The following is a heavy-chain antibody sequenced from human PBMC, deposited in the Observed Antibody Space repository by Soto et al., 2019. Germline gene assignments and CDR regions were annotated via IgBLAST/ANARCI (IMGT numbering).Heavy chain of an antibody. CDR2: IYTSGST. J-gene: IGHJ4*02. D-gene: IGHD6-6*01. V-gene: IGHV4-4*07. Sequence: SETLSLTCTVSGGSISSYYWSWIRQPAGKGLEWIGRIYTSGSTNYNPSLKSRVTMSVDTSKNQFSLKLSSVTAADTAVHYCARVVIAARTSIYFDYWGQGTLVTVSS. CDR1: GGSISSYY. CDR3: ARVVIAARTSIYFDY.